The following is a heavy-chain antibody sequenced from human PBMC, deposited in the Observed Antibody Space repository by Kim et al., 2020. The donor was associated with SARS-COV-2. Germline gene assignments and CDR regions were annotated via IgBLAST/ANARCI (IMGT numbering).Heavy chain of an antibody. Sequence: VGSLRLSCAASGFTFSSYAMSWVRQAPGKGLEWVSAISGSGGSTYYADSVKGRFTISRDNSKNTLYLQMNSLRAEDTAVYYCADTLVRGGRSDWGQGTLVTVSS. CDR1: GFTFSSYA. CDR3: ADTLVRGGRSD. CDR2: ISGSGGST. D-gene: IGHD3-10*01. V-gene: IGHV3-23*01. J-gene: IGHJ4*02.